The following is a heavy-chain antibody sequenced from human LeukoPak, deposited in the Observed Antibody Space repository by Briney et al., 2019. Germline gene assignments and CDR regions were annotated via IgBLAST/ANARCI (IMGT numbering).Heavy chain of an antibody. CDR1: VGSNSSSSYY. D-gene: IGHD3-16*02. V-gene: IGHV4-39*01. CDR2: IYYSGST. CDR3: ARREDDYVWGSYRYTSDY. Sequence: SETLSLTCTVSVGSNSSSSYYWGWIRQPPGKGLEWIGSIYYSGSTYYNPSLKSRVTISVDTFKNQFSLKLSSVTAAHTAVYYCARREDDYVWGSYRYTSDYWGQGTLVTVSS. J-gene: IGHJ4*02.